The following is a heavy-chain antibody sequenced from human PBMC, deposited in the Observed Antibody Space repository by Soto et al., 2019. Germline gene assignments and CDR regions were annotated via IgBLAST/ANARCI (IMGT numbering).Heavy chain of an antibody. CDR1: GGSISNHY. J-gene: IGHJ5*02. V-gene: IGHV4-59*11. Sequence: QVQVQESGPGLVKPSETLSLTCTVSGGSISNHYWSWIRQSPGKGLEWIANIYHSGTTNYNPSLKGGVTISIDSSKNLVSLKLNSVTAADTAVYYCGRGGYRTLAWFDPWGQGTLVTVSS. D-gene: IGHD6-13*01. CDR3: GRGGYRTLAWFDP. CDR2: IYHSGTT.